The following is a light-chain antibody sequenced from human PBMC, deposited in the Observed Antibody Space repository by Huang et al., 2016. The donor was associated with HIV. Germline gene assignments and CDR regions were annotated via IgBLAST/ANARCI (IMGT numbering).Light chain of an antibody. J-gene: IGKJ2*01. CDR2: SAS. V-gene: IGKV1-39*01. Sequence: DIQMTQSPSSLSTFFGDRVTITCRASQNINTFLHWYQEQPGKAPRLLIYSASSLEHGVPSRFSGSASGTEFTLTVSSVQPADSATYYCQQTYRSPYTFGQGTKLDI. CDR1: QNINTF. CDR3: QQTYRSPYT.